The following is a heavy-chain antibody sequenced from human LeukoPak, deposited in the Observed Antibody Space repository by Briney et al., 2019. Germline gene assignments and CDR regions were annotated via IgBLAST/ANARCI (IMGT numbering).Heavy chain of an antibody. CDR3: ARGFDSSDRCWVY. CDR1: GYTFTDHY. CDR2: INPNSGGT. V-gene: IGHV1-2*02. Sequence: ASVKVSCKASGYTFTDHYIHWVRQAPGQGLEWMGWINPNSGGTNYAQKFQGRVTMTRDTAISTSYMELSRLRSDDTALYYCARGFDSSDRCWVYWGQGTLVTVSS. D-gene: IGHD6-19*01. J-gene: IGHJ4*02.